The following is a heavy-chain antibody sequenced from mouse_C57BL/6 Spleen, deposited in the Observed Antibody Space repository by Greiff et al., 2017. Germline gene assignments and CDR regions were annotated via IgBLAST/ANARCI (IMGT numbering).Heavy chain of an antibody. CDR2: IYPSDCET. Sequence: QVPLQLPGAELVRPGSSVQLSCKASGYSFTSFWMDLVKLRPGQGLEWLCHIYPSDCETNYHQQFMDKATLTVDNSSSTAYMQLSSLTSKDSAVYYCARSGYYAMDYWGQGTSVTVSS. V-gene: IGHV1-61*01. CDR3: ARSGYYAMDY. CDR1: GYSFTSFW. J-gene: IGHJ4*01.